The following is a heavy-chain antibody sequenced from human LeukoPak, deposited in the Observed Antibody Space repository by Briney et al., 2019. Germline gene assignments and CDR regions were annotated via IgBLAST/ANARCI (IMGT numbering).Heavy chain of an antibody. D-gene: IGHD2-2*01. J-gene: IGHJ5*02. CDR3: ARGDIVVVPAANYRFDP. CDR2: MNPNSGNT. V-gene: IGHV1-8*02. CDR1: GYTFTSYG. Sequence: ASVKVSCKASGYTFTSYGISWVRQATGQGLEWMGWMNPNSGNTGYAQKFQGRVTMTRNTSISTAYMELSSLRSEDTAVYYCARGDIVVVPAANYRFDPWGQGTLVTVSS.